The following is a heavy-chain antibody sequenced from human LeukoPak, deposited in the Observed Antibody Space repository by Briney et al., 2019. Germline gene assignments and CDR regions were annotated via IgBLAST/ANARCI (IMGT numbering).Heavy chain of an antibody. CDR2: IYHRGSA. V-gene: IGHV4-59*01. J-gene: IGHJ4*02. CDR1: GGSISSYY. D-gene: IGHD4-17*01. CDR3: ASLVRDGYGDYIYFDY. Sequence: KPSETLSLTCTVSGGSISSYYWSWIRQPPGKGLEWIGYIYHRGSANYNPSLKSRVAMSLDTSKNQFSLKLTSVTAADTAVYYCASLVRDGYGDYIYFDYWGQGTLVTVSS.